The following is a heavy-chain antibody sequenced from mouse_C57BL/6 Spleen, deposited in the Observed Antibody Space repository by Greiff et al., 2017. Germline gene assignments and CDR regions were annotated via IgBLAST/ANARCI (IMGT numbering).Heavy chain of an antibody. Sequence: VKLMESGPELVKPGASVKISCKASGYAFSSSWMNWVKQRPGKGLEWIGRIYPGDGDTNYNGKFKGKATLTADKSSSTAYMQLSSLTSEDSAVYFCARSHYSNYGYFDVWGTGTTVTVSS. J-gene: IGHJ1*03. CDR1: GYAFSSSW. V-gene: IGHV1-82*01. CDR2: IYPGDGDT. CDR3: ARSHYSNYGYFDV. D-gene: IGHD2-5*01.